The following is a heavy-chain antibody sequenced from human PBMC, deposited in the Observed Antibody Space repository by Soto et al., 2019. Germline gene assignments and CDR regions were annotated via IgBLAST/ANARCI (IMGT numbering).Heavy chain of an antibody. CDR3: AAGGTRWLHSPFDY. Sequence: QVQLVQSGAEVKKPGASVKVSCKVSGHTLTELSMHWVRLAPGKGLEWMGGFDPEDGETISAQKFQGRATMTEDTSTDSTYLELSSLRSEDTAVYYCAAGGTRWLHSPFDYWGQGTLVTISS. J-gene: IGHJ4*02. D-gene: IGHD1-1*01. CDR1: GHTLTELS. V-gene: IGHV1-24*01. CDR2: FDPEDGET.